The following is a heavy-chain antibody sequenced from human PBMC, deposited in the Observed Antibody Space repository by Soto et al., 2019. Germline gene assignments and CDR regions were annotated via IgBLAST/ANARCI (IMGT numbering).Heavy chain of an antibody. CDR3: ARGVGQPLLYDPFYYYYGMDV. Sequence: GASVKVSCKASGYTFTSYAMHWVRQAPGQRLEWMGWINAGNGNTKYSQKFQGRVTMTRDTSTSTVYMELSSLRSEDTAVYYCARGVGQPLLYDPFYYYYGMDVWGQGTTVTVSS. D-gene: IGHD2-2*02. CDR2: INAGNGNT. CDR1: GYTFTSYA. V-gene: IGHV1-3*01. J-gene: IGHJ6*02.